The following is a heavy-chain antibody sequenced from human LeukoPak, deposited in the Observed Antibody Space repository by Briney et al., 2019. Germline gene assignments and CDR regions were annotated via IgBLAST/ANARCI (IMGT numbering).Heavy chain of an antibody. CDR3: ARDLGYYDSSGYSESFDY. CDR2: ISAYNGNT. CDR1: GYTFTSYG. D-gene: IGHD3-22*01. Sequence: ASVEVSCKASGYTFTSYGISWVRQAPGQGLEWMGWISAYNGNTNYAQKLQGRVTMTTDTSTSTAYMELRSLRSDDTAVYYCARDLGYYDSSGYSESFDYWGQGTLVTVSS. V-gene: IGHV1-18*01. J-gene: IGHJ4*02.